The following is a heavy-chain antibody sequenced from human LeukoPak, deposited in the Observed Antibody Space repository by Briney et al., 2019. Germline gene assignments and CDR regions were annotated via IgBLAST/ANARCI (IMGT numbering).Heavy chain of an antibody. Sequence: SETLSLTCTVSGGSISSYYWSWIRQPPGKGLEWIGYIYYSGSTKYNPSLKSRVTISVDTSKNRLSLKLSSVTAADTAVYYCARDGDSSGPYYYFDYWGQGTLVTVSS. J-gene: IGHJ4*02. CDR3: ARDGDSSGPYYYFDY. CDR1: GGSISSYY. V-gene: IGHV4-59*01. CDR2: IYYSGST. D-gene: IGHD3-22*01.